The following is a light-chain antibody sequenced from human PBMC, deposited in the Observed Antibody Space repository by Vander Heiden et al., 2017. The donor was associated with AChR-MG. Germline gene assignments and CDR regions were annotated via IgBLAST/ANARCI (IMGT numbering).Light chain of an antibody. CDR2: WAS. J-gene: IGKJ1*01. CDR3: QQEYTTPWT. Sequence: DIVMTQSPDSLAVSLGERATINCKSSQSVLYSSNNKNYLAWYQQKPGQPPKLLIYWASTRESGVPDRFSGSGSGTDFTLTISSLQAEDVAVYYCQQEYTTPWTFGQWSKVEIK. V-gene: IGKV4-1*01. CDR1: QSVLYSSNNKNY.